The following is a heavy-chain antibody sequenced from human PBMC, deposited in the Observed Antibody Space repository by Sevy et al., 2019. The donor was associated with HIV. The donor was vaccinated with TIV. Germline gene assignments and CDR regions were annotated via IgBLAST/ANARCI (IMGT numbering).Heavy chain of an antibody. D-gene: IGHD3-22*01. CDR2: ISSSANDI. CDR3: AREGLGGFYSSLDR. J-gene: IGHJ5*02. Sequence: GSLRLSCAASGFTFTTYDMTWVRQAPGKGLEWISYISSSANDIKYADSVKGRFTISRDNARNSLYLEMSGLRAEDTAVYYCAREGLGGFYSSLDRWGQGTLVTVSS. V-gene: IGHV3-48*03. CDR1: GFTFTTYD.